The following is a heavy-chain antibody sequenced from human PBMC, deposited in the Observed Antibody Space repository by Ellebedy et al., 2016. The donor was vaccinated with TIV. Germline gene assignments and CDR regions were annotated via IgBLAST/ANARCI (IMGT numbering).Heavy chain of an antibody. CDR1: GYTFTSYA. CDR2: INAGNGNT. D-gene: IGHD6-13*01. CDR3: ARARRQQLVFDAFDI. V-gene: IGHV1-3*01. Sequence: ASVKVSCKASGYTFTSYAMHWVRQAPGQRLEWMGWINAGNGNTKYSQKFQGRVTITRDTSASTAYMELSSLRSEDTAVYYCARARRQQLVFDAFDIWGQGTMVTVSS. J-gene: IGHJ3*02.